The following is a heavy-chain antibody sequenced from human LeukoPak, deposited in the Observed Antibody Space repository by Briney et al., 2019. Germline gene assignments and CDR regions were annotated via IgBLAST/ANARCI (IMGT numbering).Heavy chain of an antibody. Sequence: PSETLSLTCTVSGGSITSYHWSWIRQPPGKGLEWIGYIYYSGITNYNPSLKSRVTISVETSKDQFSLKLTSVTAADTAVYYCARLNEYCSGGSCYAYDFWGQGTLVTVSS. CDR2: IYYSGIT. J-gene: IGHJ4*02. D-gene: IGHD2-15*01. CDR3: ARLNEYCSGGSCYAYDF. CDR1: GGSITSYH. V-gene: IGHV4-59*01.